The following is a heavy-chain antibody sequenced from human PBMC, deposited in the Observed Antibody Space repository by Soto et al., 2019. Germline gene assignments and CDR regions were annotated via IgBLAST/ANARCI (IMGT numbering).Heavy chain of an antibody. J-gene: IGHJ5*02. CDR3: ARHSYYSNPLRFDP. CDR2: VYYTGIA. V-gene: IGHV4-59*08. CDR1: GGSLTSYY. D-gene: IGHD4-4*01. Sequence: SETLSLTCTVSGGSLTSYYWSWIRQPPGKGLEWIGFVYYTGIARYNPSLKSRVTISVDTSKNQFSLRLSSVTAAETAVYYCARHSYYSNPLRFDPWGQGTLVTVSS.